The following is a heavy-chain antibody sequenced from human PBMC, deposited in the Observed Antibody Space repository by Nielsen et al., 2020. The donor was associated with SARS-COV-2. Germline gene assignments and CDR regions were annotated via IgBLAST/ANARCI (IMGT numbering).Heavy chain of an antibody. CDR3: ARASCGAECYFPAIADLGH. D-gene: IGHD2-21*01. Sequence: GESLKISCAASGFTVSRNYMNWVRQAPGKGLEWVSVIYSGGTTFYADSVKGRFTNSRDDSSNTLYLQMNSLRAEDTAMYYCARASCGAECYFPAIADLGHWGQGTLVTVSS. CDR2: IYSGGTT. CDR1: GFTVSRNY. J-gene: IGHJ4*02. V-gene: IGHV3-53*01.